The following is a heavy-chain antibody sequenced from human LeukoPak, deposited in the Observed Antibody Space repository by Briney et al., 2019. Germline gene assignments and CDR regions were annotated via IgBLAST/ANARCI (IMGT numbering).Heavy chain of an antibody. D-gene: IGHD2-15*01. CDR2: ISGSGGST. CDR3: AKVWVVVAASNWFDP. V-gene: IGHV3-23*01. Sequence: PGGSLRLSCAASGFTFSSYAMSWVRQAPGKGLEWVSAISGSGGSTYYADSVMGRFTISRDNSKNTLYLQMNSLRAEDTAVYYCAKVWVVVAASNWFDPWGQGTLVTVSS. J-gene: IGHJ5*02. CDR1: GFTFSSYA.